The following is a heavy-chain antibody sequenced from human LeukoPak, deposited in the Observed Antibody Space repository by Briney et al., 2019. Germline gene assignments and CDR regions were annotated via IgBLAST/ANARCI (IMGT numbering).Heavy chain of an antibody. CDR3: ARSAMALLSY. CDR1: GFTFSSYS. J-gene: IGHJ4*02. CDR2: ISGSSSYI. D-gene: IGHD5-18*01. V-gene: IGHV3-21*01. Sequence: PGGSLRLSCAASGFTFSSYSMNWVRQAPGKGLEWVSSISGSSSYIYYADSVKGRFTISRDNAKNSLYLQMNSLRAEDTAVYYCARSAMALLSYWGQGTLVTVSS.